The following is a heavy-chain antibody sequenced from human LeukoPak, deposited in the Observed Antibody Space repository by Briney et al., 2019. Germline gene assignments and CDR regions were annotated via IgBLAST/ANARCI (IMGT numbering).Heavy chain of an antibody. CDR1: GGTFSNYG. CDR2: IGGSDVET. D-gene: IGHD2-15*01. V-gene: IGHV3-23*01. Sequence: HTGGSLRLSCAVSGGTFSNYGMSWVRQAPGMGLEWVSSIGGSDVETYYSDSVKGRFTISRDNSKNTLYLQMNSLRAEDTAVYYCAKDHEFCSSGSCSRGYFDFWDQGTLVTVSS. CDR3: AKDHEFCSSGSCSRGYFDF. J-gene: IGHJ4*02.